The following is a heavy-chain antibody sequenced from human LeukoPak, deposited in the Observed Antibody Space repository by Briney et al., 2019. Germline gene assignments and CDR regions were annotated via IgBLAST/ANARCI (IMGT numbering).Heavy chain of an antibody. J-gene: IGHJ6*03. CDR2: INWNGGST. CDR1: GFTFDDYG. D-gene: IGHD3-3*01. Sequence: GGSLRLSCAASGFTFDDYGMSWVRHAPGKGLEWVSGINWNGGSTGYADSVKGRLTISRDNAKNSLYLQMNSLRAEDTAVYYCARDRASDFWSGYYTPYYYMDVWGKGTTVTVSS. V-gene: IGHV3-20*04. CDR3: ARDRASDFWSGYYTPYYYMDV.